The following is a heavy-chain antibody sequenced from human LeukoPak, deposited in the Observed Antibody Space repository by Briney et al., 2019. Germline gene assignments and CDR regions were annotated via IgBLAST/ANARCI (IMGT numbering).Heavy chain of an antibody. CDR1: GFTFSSYS. CDR3: ARDHDFWSGSDTFDI. CDR2: ISTSSTTI. V-gene: IGHV3-48*01. D-gene: IGHD3-3*01. J-gene: IGHJ3*02. Sequence: PGGSLRLSCAASGFTFSSYSMNWVRQAPGKGLEWVSYISTSSTTIYYADSVKGRFTISRDNAKNSLYQQMNSLRAEDTAVYYCARDHDFWSGSDTFDIRGQGTMVTVSS.